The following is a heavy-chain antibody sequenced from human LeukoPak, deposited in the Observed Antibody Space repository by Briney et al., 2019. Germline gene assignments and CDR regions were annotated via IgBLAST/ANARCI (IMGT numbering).Heavy chain of an antibody. CDR1: GESLSKYY. CDR3: ASSVGSTDY. V-gene: IGHV4-34*01. J-gene: IGHJ4*02. Sequence: SETLSLTCAVYGESLSKYYWTWIRQSPGKGVEWIGEINHRGSTNLNPSLKSRVTLSVDTSKHQFSLKLTSVTAADAAVYYCASSVGSTDYWGQGTLVTVSS. D-gene: IGHD1-26*01. CDR2: INHRGST.